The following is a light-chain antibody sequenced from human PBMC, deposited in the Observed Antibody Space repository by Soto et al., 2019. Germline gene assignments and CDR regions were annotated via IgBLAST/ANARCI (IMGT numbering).Light chain of an antibody. J-gene: IGKJ4*01. CDR2: DTS. CDR3: QQADSFPLT. V-gene: IGKV3-11*01. Sequence: EIVLTQSPATLSMSPGERATLSCRASQSVSSYLAWYQQKPGQAPRLLIYDTSNRATGIPGRFSGSGSGTDFTLTISSLEPEDFATYYCQQADSFPLTFGGGTKVEIK. CDR1: QSVSSY.